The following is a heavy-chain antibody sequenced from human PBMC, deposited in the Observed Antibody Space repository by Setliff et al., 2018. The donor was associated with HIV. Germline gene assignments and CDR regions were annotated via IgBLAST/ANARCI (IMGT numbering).Heavy chain of an antibody. CDR3: ARRTYYYDSSGYYRDAFDI. CDR2: INHSGST. V-gene: IGHV4-39*07. CDR1: GGSIEFSSYY. D-gene: IGHD3-22*01. J-gene: IGHJ3*02. Sequence: ASETLSLTCSVSGGSIEFSSYYWSWIRQPPGKGLEWIGEINHSGSTDYNPSLKSRVTISVDTSKNQFSLKLSSVTAADTAVYYCARRTYYYDSSGYYRDAFDIWGQGTMVTVSS.